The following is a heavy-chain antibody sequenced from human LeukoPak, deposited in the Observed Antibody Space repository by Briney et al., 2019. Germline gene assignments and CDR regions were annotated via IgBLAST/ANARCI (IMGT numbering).Heavy chain of an antibody. CDR2: INPNSGGT. D-gene: IGHD2-15*01. J-gene: IGHJ4*02. V-gene: IGHV1-2*02. CDR3: ARIGPGEYCSGGSCYSQPFDY. CDR1: GYTFTSYY. Sequence: ASVKVSCKASGYTFTSYYMHWVRQAPGQGLEWMGWINPNSGGTNYAQKFQGRVTMTRDTSISTAYMELSRLRSDDTAVYYCARIGPGEYCSGGSCYSQPFDYWGQGTLVTVSS.